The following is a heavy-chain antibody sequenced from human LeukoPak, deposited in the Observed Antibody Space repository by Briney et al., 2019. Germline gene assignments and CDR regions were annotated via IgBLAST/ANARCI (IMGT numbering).Heavy chain of an antibody. D-gene: IGHD6-19*01. CDR1: GXTFSSYG. CDR2: ISYDGNNK. J-gene: IGHJ4*02. V-gene: IGHV3-30*18. CDR3: AKDGVEQWLAYYFDY. Sequence: PGRSLRLSCAASGXTFSSYGMHWVRQAPGKGLEWVAAISYDGNNKYYADSVKGRLTISRDNSKNTLYVQMNSLRAEDTALYYCAKDGVEQWLAYYFDYWGQGALVTVSS.